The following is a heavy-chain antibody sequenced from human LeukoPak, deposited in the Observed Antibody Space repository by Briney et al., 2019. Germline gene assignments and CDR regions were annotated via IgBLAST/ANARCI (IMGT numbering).Heavy chain of an antibody. V-gene: IGHV4-4*09. J-gene: IGHJ4*02. D-gene: IGHD3-3*01. Sequence: SETLSLTCTVSGGSISSYYWSWIRQPPGNGLEWIGYIYTSGSTNYNPSLKSRVTISVDTSKNQFSLKLSPVTAADTAVYYCATLQPVLRFLEWLPGYFDYWGQGTLVTVSS. CDR3: ATLQPVLRFLEWLPGYFDY. CDR1: GGSISSYY. CDR2: IYTSGST.